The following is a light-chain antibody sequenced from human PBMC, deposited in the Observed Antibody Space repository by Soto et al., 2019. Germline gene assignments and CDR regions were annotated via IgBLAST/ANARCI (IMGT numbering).Light chain of an antibody. CDR3: SSYTGGNARVV. Sequence: QSVLTQPASVSGSPRQSITISCTGSDVGAYRYVSWYQQHPGKAPRLMIYDVSNRPSGVSDRFSGSKSGNTASLTISGLQPEDEAYFFCSSYTGGNARVVFGGGTKLTVL. V-gene: IGLV2-14*01. CDR2: DVS. J-gene: IGLJ2*01. CDR1: SDVGAYRY.